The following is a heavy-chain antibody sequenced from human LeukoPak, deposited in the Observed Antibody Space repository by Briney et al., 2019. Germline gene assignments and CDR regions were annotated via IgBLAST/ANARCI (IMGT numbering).Heavy chain of an antibody. CDR1: GYTFTGYY. Sequence: ASVKVSCKASGYTFTGYYMHWVRQAPGQGLEWMGRINPDSGGTNYAQKFQGRVTMTRDTSISIAYMELSRLRSDDTAVYYCARSTYYDFWSGLNYFDYWGQGTLVTVSS. CDR3: ARSTYYDFWSGLNYFDY. V-gene: IGHV1-2*06. D-gene: IGHD3-3*01. CDR2: INPDSGGT. J-gene: IGHJ4*02.